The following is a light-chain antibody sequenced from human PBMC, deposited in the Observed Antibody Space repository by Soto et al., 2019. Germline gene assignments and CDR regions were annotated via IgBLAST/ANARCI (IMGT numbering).Light chain of an antibody. Sequence: QSALTQPASVSGSPGQSITISCTGTSSDVGGYNYVAWYQQHPGKVPRLMIYEVSNRPSGVSNRFSGSKSGSTASLTISGLQAEDEADYYCCSYAGTYTGVFGTGTQLTVL. J-gene: IGLJ1*01. CDR1: SSDVGGYNY. V-gene: IGLV2-14*01. CDR3: CSYAGTYTGV. CDR2: EVS.